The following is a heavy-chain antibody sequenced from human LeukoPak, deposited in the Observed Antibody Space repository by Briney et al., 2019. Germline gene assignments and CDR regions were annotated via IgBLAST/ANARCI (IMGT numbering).Heavy chain of an antibody. D-gene: IGHD1-7*01. Sequence: PSETLSLTCIVPGGSISSSSYYWAWIRQSPGKGLEWIGTFSSGGSAYYNPSLTSRVSISKDTSDNQFSLRLYSVTAADTAVYNCARKQTGTMYDVWGQGTQDTVSS. CDR1: GGSISSSSYY. CDR2: FSSGGSA. CDR3: ARKQTGTMYDV. J-gene: IGHJ4*02. V-gene: IGHV4-39*07.